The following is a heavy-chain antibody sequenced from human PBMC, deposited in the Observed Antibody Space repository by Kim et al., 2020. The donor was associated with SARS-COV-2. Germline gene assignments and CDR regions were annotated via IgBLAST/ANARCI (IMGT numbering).Heavy chain of an antibody. Sequence: TNYNPSLKSRVTISVDKSKNQFSLKLSSVTAADTAVYYCARERYSYETDYWGQGTLVTVSS. V-gene: IGHV4-4*02. J-gene: IGHJ4*02. D-gene: IGHD5-18*01. CDR2: T. CDR3: ARERYSYETDY.